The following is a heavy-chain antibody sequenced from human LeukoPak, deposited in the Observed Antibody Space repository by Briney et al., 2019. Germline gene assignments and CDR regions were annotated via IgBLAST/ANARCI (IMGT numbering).Heavy chain of an antibody. D-gene: IGHD3-9*01. Sequence: ASVKVSCKASGYTFTSYYIHWVRQAPGQGLEWMGIISPSGGGTTYAQKFQGRVTMTRDTSTSTVYMELSSLRSEETAVYYCARRDFDWSLDYWGQGTLVTVSS. CDR1: GYTFTSYY. CDR2: ISPSGGGT. J-gene: IGHJ4*02. V-gene: IGHV1-46*01. CDR3: ARRDFDWSLDY.